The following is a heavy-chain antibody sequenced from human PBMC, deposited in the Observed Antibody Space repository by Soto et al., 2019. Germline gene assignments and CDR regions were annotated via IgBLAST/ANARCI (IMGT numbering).Heavy chain of an antibody. D-gene: IGHD3-22*01. Sequence: QVQLQESGPGLVRPSQTLSLRCSVSGGSISSAENFWSWVRQPPGKGLEWIGYINYSGNTYFTPSLQSRLAISVDTSNNQFSLRLTSVTAADTAVYYCARASGDSSGYSFDYWGQGTLVTVSS. J-gene: IGHJ4*02. CDR2: INYSGNT. CDR3: ARASGDSSGYSFDY. CDR1: GGSISSAENF. V-gene: IGHV4-30-4*01.